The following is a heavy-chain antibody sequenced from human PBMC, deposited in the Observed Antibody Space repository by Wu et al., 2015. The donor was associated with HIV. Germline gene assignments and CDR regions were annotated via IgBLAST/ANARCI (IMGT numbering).Heavy chain of an antibody. CDR2: ISGYNGNT. V-gene: IGHV1-18*01. CDR3: ARAAYYDSRGYYYE. J-gene: IGHJ4*02. Sequence: QVELVQSGAEVKKPGASVKVSCKASGYSFSSYGISWVRQAPGQGLEWMGWISGYNGNTTYAQRFQGRVTMTTETSTSTAYMELRGLLSDDTAVYYCARAAYYDSRGYYYEWGQGTLVTVSS. D-gene: IGHD3-22*01. CDR1: GYSFSSYG.